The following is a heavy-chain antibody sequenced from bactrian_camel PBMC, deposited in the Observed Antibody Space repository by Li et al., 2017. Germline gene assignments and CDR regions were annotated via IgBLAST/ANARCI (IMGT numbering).Heavy chain of an antibody. V-gene: IGHV3S53*01. CDR1: GSVASGYC. CDR2: IDAFRSV. J-gene: IGHJ7*01. Sequence: VQLVESGGGSVQAGGSLRLSCAASGSVASGYCMTWFRQAPGKEREWFALIDAFRSVTYADSVKGRFTISRDNAKNMAYLQMHNLEPEDTAMYYCKVHQVVGGFCVGMDFWGKGTQVTVS. D-gene: IGHD3*01.